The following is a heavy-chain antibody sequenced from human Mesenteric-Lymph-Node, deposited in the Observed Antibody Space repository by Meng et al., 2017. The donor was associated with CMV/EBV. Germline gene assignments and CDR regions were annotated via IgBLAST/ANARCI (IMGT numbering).Heavy chain of an antibody. V-gene: IGHV3-7*01. CDR2: IKQDGSEK. Sequence: GGSLRLSCAASGFTFSSYWMSWVRQAPGKGLEWVANIKQDGSEKYYVDSVKGRFTISRDNAKNSLYLQMNSLRAEDTAVYYCAKAGTQVGGYFDYWGQGTLVTVSS. J-gene: IGHJ4*02. D-gene: IGHD3-10*01. CDR3: AKAGTQVGGYFDY. CDR1: GFTFSSYW.